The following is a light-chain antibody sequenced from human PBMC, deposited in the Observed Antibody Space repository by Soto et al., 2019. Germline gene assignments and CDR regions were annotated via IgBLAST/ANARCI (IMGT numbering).Light chain of an antibody. J-gene: IGLJ3*02. Sequence: QSVLTQPPSVSAAPGQKVTISCSGRSSNIGNNYVSWYQQLPGTAPKLLIYENNKRPSGIPDRFSGSKSGTSATLGITGLQTEDEADYYCGTWDSSLSAWVFGGGTKLTVL. V-gene: IGLV1-51*02. CDR3: GTWDSSLSAWV. CDR1: SSNIGNNY. CDR2: ENN.